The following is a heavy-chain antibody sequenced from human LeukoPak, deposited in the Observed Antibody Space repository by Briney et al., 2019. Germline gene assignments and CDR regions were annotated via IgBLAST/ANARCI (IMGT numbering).Heavy chain of an antibody. CDR2: MNPNSGNT. Sequence: ASVKVSCKASGYTFTSYDINWVRQATGQGLEWMGWMNPNSGNTGYAQKFQGRVTIIRNTSISTAYMELSSLRSEDTAVYYCASRLEMTIIRFDFWGQGTLVTVSS. D-gene: IGHD5-24*01. CDR3: ASRLEMTIIRFDF. V-gene: IGHV1-8*03. J-gene: IGHJ4*02. CDR1: GYTFTSYD.